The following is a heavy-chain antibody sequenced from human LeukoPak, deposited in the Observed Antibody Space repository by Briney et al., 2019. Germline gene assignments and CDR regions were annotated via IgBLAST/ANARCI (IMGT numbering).Heavy chain of an antibody. CDR2: ISSSGSTI. J-gene: IGHJ5*02. CDR1: GFTFSSYE. CDR3: AREDYGDYSGSWFDP. Sequence: PGGSLRLSCAASGFTFSSYEMNWVRQAPGKGLEWVSYISSSGSTIYYADSVKGRFTISRDNAKNSLYLQMNSLRAEDTAVYYCAREDYGDYSGSWFDPWGQGTLVTASS. V-gene: IGHV3-48*03. D-gene: IGHD4-17*01.